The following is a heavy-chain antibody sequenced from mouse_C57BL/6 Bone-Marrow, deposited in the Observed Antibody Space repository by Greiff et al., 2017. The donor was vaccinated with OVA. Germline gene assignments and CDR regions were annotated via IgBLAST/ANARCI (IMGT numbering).Heavy chain of an antibody. CDR3: ARDGNPVDY. V-gene: IGHV1-59*01. D-gene: IGHD1-1*01. J-gene: IGHJ2*01. CDR1: GYTFTSYW. CDR2: IDPSDSYT. Sequence: QVQLKQPGAELVRPGTSVKLSCKASGYTFTSYWMHWVKQRPGQGLEWIGVIDPSDSYTNYNQKFKGKATLTVDTSSSTAYMQLSSLTSEDSAVYYCARDGNPVDYWGQGTTLTVSS.